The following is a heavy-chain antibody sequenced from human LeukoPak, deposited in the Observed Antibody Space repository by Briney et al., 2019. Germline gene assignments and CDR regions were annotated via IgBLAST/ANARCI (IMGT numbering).Heavy chain of an antibody. D-gene: IGHD5-18*01. CDR2: ILYSDIT. J-gene: IGHJ5*02. CDR3: AAMAVNWFDP. V-gene: IGHV4-61*01. Sequence: SETLSLTCTVSGGSVGSGSYYWSWIRQSPGKGLEWIGYILYSDITNYNPSLKSRVTMSVDTSKNQFSLRLTSVTAADTAVYYCAAMAVNWFDPWGQETLVIVSS. CDR1: GGSVGSGSYY.